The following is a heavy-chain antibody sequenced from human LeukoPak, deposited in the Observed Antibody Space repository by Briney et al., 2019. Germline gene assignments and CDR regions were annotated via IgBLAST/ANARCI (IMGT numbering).Heavy chain of an antibody. V-gene: IGHV4-59*01. CDR2: IYYSGST. Sequence: KPSETLSLTCTVSGGSISSYYWSWIRQPPGKGLEWIGYIYYSGSTNYNPSLESRVTISVDTSKNQFSLKLSSVTAADTAVYYCARDPGPYYYGSGSPYYFDYWGQGTLVTVSS. J-gene: IGHJ4*02. CDR3: ARDPGPYYYGSGSPYYFDY. D-gene: IGHD3-10*01. CDR1: GGSISSYY.